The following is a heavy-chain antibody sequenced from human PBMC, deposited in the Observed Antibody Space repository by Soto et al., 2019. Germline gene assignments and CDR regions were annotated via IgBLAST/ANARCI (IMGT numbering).Heavy chain of an antibody. CDR2: ISGSGGST. Sequence: GSLRLSCAASGFTFSSYAMSWVRQAPGKGLEWVSAISGSGGSTYYADSVKGRFTISRDNSKNTLYLQMNSLRAEDTAVYYCAKRRAVAGTLGSYYYGMDVWGQGTTVTVSS. J-gene: IGHJ6*02. D-gene: IGHD6-19*01. V-gene: IGHV3-23*01. CDR3: AKRRAVAGTLGSYYYGMDV. CDR1: GFTFSSYA.